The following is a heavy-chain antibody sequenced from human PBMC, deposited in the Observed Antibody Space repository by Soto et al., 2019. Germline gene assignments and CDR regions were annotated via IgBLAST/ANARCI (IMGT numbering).Heavy chain of an antibody. V-gene: IGHV5-51*01. Sequence: PGESLKISCKGSGFTFTAYWIGWVRQMPGKGLEWMGIMFPGDSTTRYSPSFQGQVTMSADKSISTAYLQWNSLKASDTAIYYCARVVIGYCSSTSCPGDYWGQGTLVTV. D-gene: IGHD2-2*01. J-gene: IGHJ4*02. CDR3: ARVVIGYCSSTSCPGDY. CDR2: MFPGDSTT. CDR1: GFTFTAYW.